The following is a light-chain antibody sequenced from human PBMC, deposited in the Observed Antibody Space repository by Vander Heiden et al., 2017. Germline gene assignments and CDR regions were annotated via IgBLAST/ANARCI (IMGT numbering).Light chain of an antibody. V-gene: IGLV1-44*01. CDR2: IDN. Sequence: QSVLTQPPPASGAPGQRVTISCSGTSSNIGSNSVSWYRRLPGTAPKLLIYIDNQRPSGVPDRFSGSKSGTSASLAISGLQSEDEAEYFCAAWDDNLNGLYVFGTGTKVTVL. J-gene: IGLJ1*01. CDR3: AAWDDNLNGLYV. CDR1: SSNIGSNS.